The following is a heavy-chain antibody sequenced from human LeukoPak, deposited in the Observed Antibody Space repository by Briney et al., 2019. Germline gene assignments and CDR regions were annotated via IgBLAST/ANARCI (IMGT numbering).Heavy chain of an antibody. CDR3: ARATALGYGDYYFDL. V-gene: IGHV3-11*01. CDR1: GFTFSDYY. J-gene: IGHJ2*01. D-gene: IGHD4-17*01. Sequence: GGSLRLSCAASGFTFSDYYMSWIRQAPGKGLEWVSYISSSGSTIYYADSVKGRFTISRDNAKNSLYLQMNSLRAEDTAEYYCARATALGYGDYYFDLWGRGTLVTVSS. CDR2: ISSSGSTI.